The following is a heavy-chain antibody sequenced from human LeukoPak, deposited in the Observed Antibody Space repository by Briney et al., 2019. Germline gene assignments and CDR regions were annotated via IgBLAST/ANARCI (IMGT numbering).Heavy chain of an antibody. Sequence: SVKVSCKASGGTFSSYAISWVRQAPGQGLGWMGRIIPIFGTADYAQKFQGRDTITTDESTSTAYMELSSLRSEDTAVYYCARGYTAMAHAFDIWGQGTMVTVSS. CDR1: GGTFSSYA. J-gene: IGHJ3*02. V-gene: IGHV1-69*05. D-gene: IGHD5-18*01. CDR2: IIPIFGTA. CDR3: ARGYTAMAHAFDI.